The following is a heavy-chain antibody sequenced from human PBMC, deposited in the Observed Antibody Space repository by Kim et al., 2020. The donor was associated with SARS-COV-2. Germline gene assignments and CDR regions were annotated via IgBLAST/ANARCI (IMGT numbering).Heavy chain of an antibody. CDR2: ISSSGTTI. J-gene: IGHJ4*02. Sequence: GGSLRLSCAASGFTFSSYSVNWVRQAPVKGLEWISYISSSGTTIYYADSVKGRFTISRDNAKNSLYLQMNSLRDEDTAVYYCARTGYSSSWGDYWGQGTLVTVSS. CDR3: ARTGYSSSWGDY. CDR1: GFTFSSYS. D-gene: IGHD6-13*01. V-gene: IGHV3-48*02.